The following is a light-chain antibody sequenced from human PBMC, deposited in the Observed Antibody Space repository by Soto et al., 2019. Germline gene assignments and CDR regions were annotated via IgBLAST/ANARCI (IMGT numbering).Light chain of an antibody. Sequence: EIVLTQSPGTLSLSPGERATLSCRASQSVSSSYLAWYQPKPGQAPRLLIYGASSRATGIPDRFSGSGSGTDFTLTISRLEPEDFAVYYCQQYGSSPTTFGQGTKVEI. V-gene: IGKV3-20*01. CDR2: GAS. J-gene: IGKJ1*01. CDR1: QSVSSSY. CDR3: QQYGSSPTT.